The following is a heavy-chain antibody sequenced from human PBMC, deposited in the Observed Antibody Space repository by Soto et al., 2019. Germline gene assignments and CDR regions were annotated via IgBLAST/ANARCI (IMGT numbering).Heavy chain of an antibody. Sequence: QVQLQESGPGLVKPSETLSLTCTVSGDSVSSGGSYLSWIRQPPGKGLEWIGYICCSGSTEYNPSLRSRVIISVDTSKNQLVLELISVTAADSAGYYCARVMDSNKVGWWGQGTLVTVSS. CDR2: ICCSGST. CDR3: ARVMDSNKVGW. J-gene: IGHJ4*02. V-gene: IGHV4-61*08. D-gene: IGHD2-8*01. CDR1: GDSVSSGGSY.